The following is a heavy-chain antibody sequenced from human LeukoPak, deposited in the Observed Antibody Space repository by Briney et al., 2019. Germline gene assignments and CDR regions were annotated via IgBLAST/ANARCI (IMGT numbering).Heavy chain of an antibody. Sequence: PGGSLRLSCAASGFTFGTYWMSWVRQAPGKGLEWVANIKSDGSEKYYADSVKGRFTISRDNIKKSLYMQMSSLRAEDTAVYYCARSPTYYDFWSGYKFIDYWGQGTLVTVSS. CDR2: IKSDGSEK. V-gene: IGHV3-7*01. CDR1: GFTFGTYW. D-gene: IGHD3-3*01. CDR3: ARSPTYYDFWSGYKFIDY. J-gene: IGHJ4*02.